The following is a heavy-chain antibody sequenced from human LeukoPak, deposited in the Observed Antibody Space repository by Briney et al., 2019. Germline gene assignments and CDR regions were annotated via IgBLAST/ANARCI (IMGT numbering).Heavy chain of an antibody. J-gene: IGHJ5*02. CDR3: ARPIGTPSGWFDP. V-gene: IGHV4-39*07. D-gene: IGHD1/OR15-1a*01. CDR1: GGSISGNTYY. Sequence: SETLSLTCTVSGGSISGNTYYWGWIRQPPGKGLEWIGSVSYTGNSYSNPSPKSRVTISVDTSKNQFSLKLSSVTAADTAVYYCARPIGTPSGWFDPWGQGTLVTVSS. CDR2: VSYTGNS.